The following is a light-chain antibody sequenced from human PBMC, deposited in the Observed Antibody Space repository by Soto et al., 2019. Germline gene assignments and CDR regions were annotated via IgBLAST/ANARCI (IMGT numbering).Light chain of an antibody. CDR2: DAS. CDR3: QQRYNWPPLT. Sequence: IVLTQSPCTLSLSPGERATLSCRASQSISSGYVAWYQQEPGQAPRLLIYDASNRATGIPARFSGSGSGTDFTLTISNLEPEDFAIYYCQQRYNWPPLTFGQGTRLEIK. CDR1: QSISSGY. V-gene: IGKV3-11*01. J-gene: IGKJ5*01.